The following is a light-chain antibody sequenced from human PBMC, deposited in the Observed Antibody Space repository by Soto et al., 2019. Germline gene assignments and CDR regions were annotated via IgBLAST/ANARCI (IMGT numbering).Light chain of an antibody. CDR2: AAS. CDR1: QRISSW. Sequence: DIQMTQSPSTLSASVGDSVTIPCRARQRISSWLAWYQQKPGKAPKLLIYAASSLESGVPSRFSGSGSGTEFTLTISSLQHDDFATYYCQQYNSYSTFGQGTKVEIK. V-gene: IGKV1-5*01. J-gene: IGKJ1*01. CDR3: QQYNSYST.